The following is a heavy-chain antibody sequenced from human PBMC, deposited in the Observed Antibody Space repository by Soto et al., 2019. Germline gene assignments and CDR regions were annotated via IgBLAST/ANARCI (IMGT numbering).Heavy chain of an antibody. CDR2: IYWDDDK. CDR1: GFSLTTRGVG. Sequence: QITLNESGPTPVKPRQTLTLTCTFSGFSLTTRGVGVGWIRQSPGKAPEGLALIYWDDDKRYSPTLKSRLTITKDTAKNQVVLTMADLDPADTATYYCAHRVLRTVFGLVTTTAIYFDVWGQGTQVAVSS. D-gene: IGHD3-3*01. J-gene: IGHJ4*02. CDR3: AHRVLRTVFGLVTTTAIYFDV. V-gene: IGHV2-5*02.